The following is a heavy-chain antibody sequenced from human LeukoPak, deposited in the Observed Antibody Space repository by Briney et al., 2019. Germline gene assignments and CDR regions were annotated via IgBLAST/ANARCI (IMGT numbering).Heavy chain of an antibody. V-gene: IGHV4-59*01. J-gene: IGHJ6*03. Sequence: PSETLSLTCTVSGVSISSYYWSWIRQPPGKGLEWIGYIYYSGTTNYNPSLKSRVTISVDTSKNQFSLKLTSVTAADTAVYYCARVSWFPGTSYYYMDVWGKGTTVTVSS. CDR1: GVSISSYY. D-gene: IGHD1-1*01. CDR2: IYYSGTT. CDR3: ARVSWFPGTSYYYMDV.